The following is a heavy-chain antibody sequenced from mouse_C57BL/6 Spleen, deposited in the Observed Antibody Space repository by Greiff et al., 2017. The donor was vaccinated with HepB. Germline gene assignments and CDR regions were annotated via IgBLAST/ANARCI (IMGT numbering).Heavy chain of an antibody. CDR1: GYAFSSYW. D-gene: IGHD2-1*01. CDR3: SRSRVYGNFDY. CDR2: IYPGDGET. V-gene: IGHV1-80*01. Sequence: VKLQESGAELVKPGASVKISCKASGYAFSSYWMNWVKQRPGKGLEWIGQIYPGDGETNYNGKLKGKATLTADKSSSTAYMQLSSLTSEDSAVYFCSRSRVYGNFDYWGQGTTLTVSS. J-gene: IGHJ2*01.